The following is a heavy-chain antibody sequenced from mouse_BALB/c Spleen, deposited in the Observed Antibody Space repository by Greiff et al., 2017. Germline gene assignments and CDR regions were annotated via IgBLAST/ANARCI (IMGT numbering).Heavy chain of an antibody. CDR3: ARGGNYEYYFDY. V-gene: IGHV1S81*02. D-gene: IGHD2-1*01. CDR2: INPSNGRT. J-gene: IGHJ2*01. CDR1: GYTFTSYW. Sequence: QVQLQQPGAELVKPGASVKLSCKASGYTFTSYWMHWVKQRPGQGLEWIGEINPSNGRTNYNEKFKSKATLTVDKSSSTAYMQLSSLTSEDSAVYYCARGGNYEYYFDYWGQGTTLTVSS.